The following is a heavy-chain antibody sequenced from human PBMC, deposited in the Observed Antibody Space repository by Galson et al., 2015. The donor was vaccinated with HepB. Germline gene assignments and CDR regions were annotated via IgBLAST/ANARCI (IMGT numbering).Heavy chain of an antibody. J-gene: IGHJ5*02. CDR3: AREETAHDFGSAFFWLDP. CDR2: ISYDGHNE. Sequence: SLRHSCATSRFTFRRHALHCVRQAPGKGLEWVSFISYDGHNETYVDSVKGRFIISRENSKNPLDLQMNSLRPEDTALYYCAREETAHDFGSAFFWLDPWGQGTLVTVSA. CDR1: RFTFRRHA. V-gene: IGHV3-30-3*01. D-gene: IGHD3-3*01.